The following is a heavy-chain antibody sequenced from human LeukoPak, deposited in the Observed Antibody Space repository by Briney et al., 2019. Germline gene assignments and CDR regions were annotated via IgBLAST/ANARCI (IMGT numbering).Heavy chain of an antibody. D-gene: IGHD3-10*01. J-gene: IGHJ4*02. V-gene: IGHV1-18*04. CDR2: ISAYNGNT. CDR1: GYTFTGYY. Sequence: WASVKVSCKASGYTFTGYYMHWVRQAPGQGLEWMGWISAYNGNTNYAQKLQGRVTMTTDTSTSTAYMELRSLRSDDTAVYYCARRGNYYGSGGDYWGQGTLVTVSS. CDR3: ARRGNYYGSGGDY.